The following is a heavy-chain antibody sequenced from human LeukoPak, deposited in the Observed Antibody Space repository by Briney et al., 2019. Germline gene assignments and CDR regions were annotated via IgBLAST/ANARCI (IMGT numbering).Heavy chain of an antibody. CDR1: GGSFSGYY. J-gene: IGHJ5*02. CDR2: IYYSGST. D-gene: IGHD6-6*01. Sequence: SETLSLTCAVYGGSFSGYYWSWIRQPPGKGLEWIGSIYYSGSTYYNPSLKSRVTISVDTSKNQFSLKLSSVTAADTAVYYCARASSWFDPWGQGTLVTVSS. CDR3: ARASSWFDP. V-gene: IGHV4-34*01.